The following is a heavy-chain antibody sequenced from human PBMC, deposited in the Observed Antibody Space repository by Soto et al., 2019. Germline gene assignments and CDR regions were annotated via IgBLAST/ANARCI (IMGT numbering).Heavy chain of an antibody. Sequence: QVQLVQSGAEVKKPGSSVKVSCKASGGTFSSYAISWVRQAPGQGLEWMGGIIPIFGTANYAQKFRGRVTITADESTSTAYMELSSLRSEDTAVYYCARDGGDYYGSGSYYFEGYYYGMDVWGQGTTVTVSS. CDR2: IIPIFGTA. CDR1: GGTFSSYA. J-gene: IGHJ6*02. D-gene: IGHD3-10*01. V-gene: IGHV1-69*01. CDR3: ARDGGDYYGSGSYYFEGYYYGMDV.